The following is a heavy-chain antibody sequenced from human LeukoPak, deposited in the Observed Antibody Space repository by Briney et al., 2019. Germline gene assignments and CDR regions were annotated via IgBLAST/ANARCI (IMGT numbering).Heavy chain of an antibody. J-gene: IGHJ4*02. D-gene: IGHD3-16*01. CDR1: GGSFSGYY. CDR3: ARCLGGRCDYFDY. Sequence: SETLSLTCAVYGGSFSGYYWSWIRQPPGKGLEWIGEINHSGSTNYNPSLKSRVSISVDTPKNQFSLRLSSVTAADTAVYYCARCLGGRCDYFDYWGQGTLVTVSS. V-gene: IGHV4-34*01. CDR2: INHSGST.